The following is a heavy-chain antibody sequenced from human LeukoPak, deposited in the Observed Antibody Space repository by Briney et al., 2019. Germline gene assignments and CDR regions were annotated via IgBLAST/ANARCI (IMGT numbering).Heavy chain of an antibody. V-gene: IGHV3-21*01. J-gene: IGHJ6*02. CDR1: GFTFSSDI. Sequence: PVGGLRVSCVEPGFTFSSDILNRVRQGPGKGLGRVSPINSSSSYIYYADSVKGRFTISRDNAKNSLYLQMNSLRAEDTAVYYCARSGYSSSREYYYYYYGMDVWGQGTTVTVSS. CDR3: ARSGYSSSREYYYYYYGMDV. CDR2: INSSSSYI. D-gene: IGHD6-13*01.